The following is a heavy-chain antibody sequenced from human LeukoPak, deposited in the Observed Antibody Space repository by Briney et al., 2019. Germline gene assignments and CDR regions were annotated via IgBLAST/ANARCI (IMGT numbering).Heavy chain of an antibody. D-gene: IGHD2-8*01. V-gene: IGHV4-39*01. J-gene: IGHJ3*02. Sequence: SETLSLTCTVSGGSISSSSYYWGWIRQPPGKGLEWIGSIYYSGSTYYNPSLRSRVTISVDTSKNQFSLKLSSVTAADTAVYYCARQPGVAFDIWGQGTTVTVSS. CDR3: ARQPGVAFDI. CDR2: IYYSGST. CDR1: GGSISSSSYY.